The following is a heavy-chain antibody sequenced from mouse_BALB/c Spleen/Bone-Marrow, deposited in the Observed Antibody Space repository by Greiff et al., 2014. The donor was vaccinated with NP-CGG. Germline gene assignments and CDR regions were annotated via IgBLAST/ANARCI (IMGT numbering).Heavy chain of an antibody. CDR1: GYSFTSYY. V-gene: IGHV1-66*01. D-gene: IGHD1-1*01. CDR2: IFPGSGNT. CDR3: ARIHYGSSYGYFDV. J-gene: IGHJ1*01. Sequence: QVQLQQPGPELVKPGASVKISCKASGYSFTSYYIHWVKQRPGQGLEWIGWIFPGSGNTKYNEKFKGKATLTADTSSSTAYMQLSSLTSEDSAVYFCARIHYGSSYGYFDVWGAGTTVTVSS.